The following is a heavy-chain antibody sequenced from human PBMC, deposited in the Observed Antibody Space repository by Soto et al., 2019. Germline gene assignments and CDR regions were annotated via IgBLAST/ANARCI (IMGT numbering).Heavy chain of an antibody. CDR3: ARGILQQQLVRNYYGMDV. D-gene: IGHD6-13*01. V-gene: IGHV3-30-3*01. Sequence: QVQLVESGGGVVQPGRSLRLSCAASGFTFSSYAMHWVRQAPGKGLEWVAVISYDGSNKYYADSVKGRFTISRDNSKNTLYLQMNRLRAEDTAVYYCARGILQQQLVRNYYGMDVWGQGTTVTVSS. CDR1: GFTFSSYA. CDR2: ISYDGSNK. J-gene: IGHJ6*02.